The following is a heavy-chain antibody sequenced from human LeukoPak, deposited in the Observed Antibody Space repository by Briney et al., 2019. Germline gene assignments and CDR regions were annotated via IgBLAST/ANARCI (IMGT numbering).Heavy chain of an antibody. V-gene: IGHV3-64*01. J-gene: IGHJ4*02. Sequence: GGSLRLSCAASGFTFSTYAMQWVRQAPGKGLEFVAATSSNGGSTYYANSVKGRFTISRDNSKNTLYLQMGSLRAEDTAVYYCAKWGCSGGSCSPFDYWGQGTLVTVSS. D-gene: IGHD2-15*01. CDR3: AKWGCSGGSCSPFDY. CDR2: TSSNGGST. CDR1: GFTFSTYA.